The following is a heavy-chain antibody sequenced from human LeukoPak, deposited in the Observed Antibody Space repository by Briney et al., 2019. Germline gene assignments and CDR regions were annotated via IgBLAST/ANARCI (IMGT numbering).Heavy chain of an antibody. D-gene: IGHD6-19*01. CDR3: ATQYSSGREYYFDY. V-gene: IGHV4-39*07. CDR2: IYYSGST. J-gene: IGHJ4*02. Sequence: ASETLSLTCTVSGGSISSSSYYWGWIRQPPGKGLEWIGSIYYSGSTYYNPSLKSRVTISVDTSKNQFSLKLSSVTAADTAVYYCATQYSSGREYYFDYWGQGTLVTVSS. CDR1: GGSISSSSYY.